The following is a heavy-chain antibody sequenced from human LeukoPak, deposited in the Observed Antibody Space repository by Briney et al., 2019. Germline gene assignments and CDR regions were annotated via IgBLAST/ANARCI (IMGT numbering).Heavy chain of an antibody. D-gene: IGHD3-10*01. CDR3: ARSITMVRGVIIAQYYFEY. J-gene: IGHJ4*02. V-gene: IGHV5-51*01. CDR1: GYSFTSYW. Sequence: GESLKISCKGSGYSFTSYWIGWVRQMPGKGLEWMGIIYPGDSDTRYSPSFQGQVTISADKSISTAYLQWSSLKASDTAMYYCARSITMVRGVIIAQYYFEYWGQGTLVTVSS. CDR2: IYPGDSDT.